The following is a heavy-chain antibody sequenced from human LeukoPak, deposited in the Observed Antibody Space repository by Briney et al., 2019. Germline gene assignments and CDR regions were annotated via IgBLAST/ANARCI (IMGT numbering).Heavy chain of an antibody. J-gene: IGHJ6*03. D-gene: IGHD1-1*01. CDR3: ARDRKLNGNYYYYMDV. CDR2: FDPEDGET. V-gene: IGHV1-24*01. Sequence: AASVKVSCKVSGYTLTELSMHWVRQAPGKGLEWMGGFDPEDGETIYAQKFQGRVTITADESTSTAYMELSSLRSEDTAVYYCARDRKLNGNYYYYMDVWGKGTTVTVSS. CDR1: GYTLTELS.